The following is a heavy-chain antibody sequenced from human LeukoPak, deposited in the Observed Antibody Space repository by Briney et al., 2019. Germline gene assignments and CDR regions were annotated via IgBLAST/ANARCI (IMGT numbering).Heavy chain of an antibody. CDR3: ARPIASQESGSFAN. V-gene: IGHV3-30-3*01. CDR2: ISYDGINK. Sequence: GGSLRLSCAASGFTFSCYNIHWVRQAPGKGLEWVAVISYDGINKYYADSVKGRFTISRDNSKNTLYLQMNTLRAEDTAVYYCARPIASQESGSFANWGQGTLVTVSS. CDR1: GFTFSCYN. J-gene: IGHJ4*02. D-gene: IGHD1-1*01.